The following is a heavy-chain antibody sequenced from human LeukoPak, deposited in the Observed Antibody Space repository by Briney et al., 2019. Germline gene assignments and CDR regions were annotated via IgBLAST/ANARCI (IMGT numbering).Heavy chain of an antibody. D-gene: IGHD3-22*01. Sequence: GGSLRLSCAASGFTVSNNYMTWVRQAPGKGLEWVSLIYSGGSTYYADSVKGRFTISRDNAKNTVYLQMNSLRAEDTAVYFCTRDKKYYYDSNGMDVWGQGTTVTVTS. CDR1: GFTVSNNY. V-gene: IGHV3-66*01. J-gene: IGHJ6*02. CDR2: IYSGGST. CDR3: TRDKKYYYDSNGMDV.